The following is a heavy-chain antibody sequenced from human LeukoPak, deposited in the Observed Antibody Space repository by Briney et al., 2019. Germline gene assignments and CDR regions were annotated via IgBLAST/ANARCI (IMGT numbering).Heavy chain of an antibody. Sequence: GGSLRLSCAASGFTLDDYAMQWVRHAPGKGLEWVSGISWNSGSIVYADSVKGRFTISRDNAKNSLYLQMNSLRAEDTALYYCAAGAYDSSEYFQHWGQGTLVTVSS. CDR1: GFTLDDYA. CDR3: AAGAYDSSEYFQH. D-gene: IGHD3-16*01. J-gene: IGHJ1*01. CDR2: ISWNSGSI. V-gene: IGHV3-9*01.